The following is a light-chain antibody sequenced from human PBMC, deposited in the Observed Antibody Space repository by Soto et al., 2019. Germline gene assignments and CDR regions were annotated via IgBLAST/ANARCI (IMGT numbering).Light chain of an antibody. Sequence: QAVVAQPPSVSGAPGQRVSLSCTGNNSNIGAGYDVHWYQQLPGTAPKLLIYGNFNRPSGVPDRFSGSKSGTSASLAITGLQAEDEADYYCQSYDSSLSGVLFGGGTKLTVL. CDR3: QSYDSSLSGVL. CDR1: NSNIGAGYD. V-gene: IGLV1-40*01. CDR2: GNF. J-gene: IGLJ2*01.